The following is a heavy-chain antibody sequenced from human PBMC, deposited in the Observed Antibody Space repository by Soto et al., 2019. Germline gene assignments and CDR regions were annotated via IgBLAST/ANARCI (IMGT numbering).Heavy chain of an antibody. J-gene: IGHJ4*02. CDR2: IYYSGTT. CDR3: ARGRRSGYDILTGYLTREYYFDY. CDR1: GYSISSSNW. V-gene: IGHV4-28*03. Sequence: SETLSLTCAVSGYSISSSNWWGWIRQPPGKGLEWIGYIYYSGTTYYNPSLKSRVTMSVDTSKNQFSLKLSSVTAADTAVYYCARGRRSGYDILTGYLTREYYFDYWGQGTLVTVS. D-gene: IGHD3-9*01.